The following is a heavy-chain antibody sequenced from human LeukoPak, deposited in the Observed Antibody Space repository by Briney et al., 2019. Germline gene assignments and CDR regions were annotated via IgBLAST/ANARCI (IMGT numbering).Heavy chain of an antibody. J-gene: IGHJ6*02. CDR3: ARDSLQIYYYGMDV. CDR2: TNSDGSST. CDR1: GFTFSSYW. Sequence: PGGSLRLSCAASGFTFSSYWMHWVRQAPGKGLVWVSRTNSDGSSTSYADSVKGRFTISRDNAKNMLYLQMNSLRAEDTAVYYCARDSLQIYYYGMDVWGQGTTVTVSS. V-gene: IGHV3-74*01.